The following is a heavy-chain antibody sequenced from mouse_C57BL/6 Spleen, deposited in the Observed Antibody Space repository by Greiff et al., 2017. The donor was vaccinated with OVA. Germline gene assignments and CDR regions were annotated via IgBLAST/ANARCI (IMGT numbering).Heavy chain of an antibody. Sequence: QVQLKESGAELVRPGASVTLSCKASGYTFTDYEMHWVKQTPVHGLEWIGAIDPETGGTAYNQKFKGKAILTADKSSSTAYMELRSLTSEDSAVYYCTRKEDYGNYLAYWGQGTTLTVSS. D-gene: IGHD2-1*01. CDR2: IDPETGGT. CDR3: TRKEDYGNYLAY. CDR1: GYTFTDYE. J-gene: IGHJ2*01. V-gene: IGHV1-15*01.